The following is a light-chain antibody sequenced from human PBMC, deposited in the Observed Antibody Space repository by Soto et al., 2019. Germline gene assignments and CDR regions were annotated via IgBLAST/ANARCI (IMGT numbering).Light chain of an antibody. J-gene: IGKJ2*01. Sequence: EIVMTQSPATLSVSPGERVTLSCRASRTVGSKLAWYQQKPGQAPRLLISDASTRATGIPARFSGSGSGTEFTLTISSLQSEDFAVYYCQQYDNYPPYTFGQGTKLEMK. CDR1: RTVGSK. CDR2: DAS. CDR3: QQYDNYPPYT. V-gene: IGKV3-15*01.